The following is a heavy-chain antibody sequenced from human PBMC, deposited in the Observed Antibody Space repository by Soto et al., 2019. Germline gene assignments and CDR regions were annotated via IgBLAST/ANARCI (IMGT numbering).Heavy chain of an antibody. D-gene: IGHD3-22*01. CDR1: GFTFSSYW. CDR3: TRPRYDGSGTPFDH. J-gene: IGHJ4*02. CDR2: ISGDGSST. Sequence: EVQLVESGGGLVQPGGSLRLSCAASGFTFSSYWMHWVRQAPGKGLEWVSRISGDGSSTTYADSVKGRFIISRDNAKNTLYLQMNSLSVEDTAVYYCTRPRYDGSGTPFDHRGQGTLVIVAS. V-gene: IGHV3-74*01.